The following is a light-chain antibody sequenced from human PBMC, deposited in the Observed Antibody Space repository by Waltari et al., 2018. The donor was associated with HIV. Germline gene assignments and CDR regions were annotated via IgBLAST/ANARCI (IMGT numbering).Light chain of an antibody. CDR3: AARDDSLNAWV. CDR2: SNN. V-gene: IGLV1-44*01. CDR1: NSNVGSTP. J-gene: IGLJ3*02. Sequence: SVLTQPPSASGTPGRRVTISCSGNNSNVGSTPVNWYRQVPGTAPKLLMFSNNQRPSGVPDRFSGSKSGTSASLAIRGLKSEDEADYYCAARDDSLNAWVFGGGTKVTVL.